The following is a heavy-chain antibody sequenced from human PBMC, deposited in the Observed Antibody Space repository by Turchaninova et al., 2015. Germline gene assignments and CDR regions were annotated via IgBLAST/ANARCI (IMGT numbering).Heavy chain of an antibody. CDR3: ARDVWGAVVGRYHYDY. V-gene: IGHV3-53*01. D-gene: IGHD6-19*01. J-gene: IGHJ4*02. Sequence: DVQLVESGGGLIEPGGSLGLSCAASGVTVSGTYMSWVGQAPGKGVEWVSVIYSGGSTADADAVKGRFTIARDNSKNTLYLQVNSLRAEDTAVDYCARDVWGAVVGRYHYDYWGQGTLVTVSS. CDR1: GVTVSGTY. CDR2: IYSGGST.